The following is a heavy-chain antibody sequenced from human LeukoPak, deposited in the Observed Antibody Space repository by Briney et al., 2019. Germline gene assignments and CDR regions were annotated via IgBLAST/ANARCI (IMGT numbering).Heavy chain of an antibody. V-gene: IGHV6-1*01. CDR3: ARQYSSGWIYYYGLDV. Sequence: SQTLSLTCAISGDSVSSNSADWNWIRQSPSRGLEWLGRTYYRSKWYNDYAVSVKSRITINPDTSKNQVSLQLKSVTPEDTAVYYCARQYSSGWIYYYGLDVWGKGTTVTVSS. CDR2: TYYRSKWYN. CDR1: GDSVSSNSAD. J-gene: IGHJ6*04. D-gene: IGHD6-25*01.